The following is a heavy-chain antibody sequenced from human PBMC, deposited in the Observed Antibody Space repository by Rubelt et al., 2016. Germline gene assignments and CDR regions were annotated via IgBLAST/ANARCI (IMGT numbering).Heavy chain of an antibody. Sequence: QLQLQESGPGLVKPSETLSLTCNVSGGSINSNTYYWGWIRQPPGKGLEWIGDIYYSGSTYYNPSLKSRVTISVDTSKNQFALKLISVTAADTAVYYCARGAGSGSYYNTYWGQGTLVTVSS. J-gene: IGHJ4*02. CDR1: GGSINSNTYY. CDR2: IYYSGST. D-gene: IGHD3-10*01. CDR3: ARGAGSGSYYNTY. V-gene: IGHV4-39*07.